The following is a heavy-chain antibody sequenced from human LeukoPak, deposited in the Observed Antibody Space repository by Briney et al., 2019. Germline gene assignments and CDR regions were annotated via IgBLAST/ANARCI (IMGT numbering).Heavy chain of an antibody. V-gene: IGHV3-9*01. D-gene: IGHD4-23*01. J-gene: IGHJ4*02. CDR3: AKDVAGGNFLYDFHY. Sequence: GRSLRLPCAASGFSFDAYAMHWVRKVPGKGLEWVSGISWNGGSIAYADAVKGRFTISRDNAKNALFLQMNSLRAEDTALYYCAKDVAGGNFLYDFHYWGQGTLVTVSS. CDR2: ISWNGGSI. CDR1: GFSFDAYA.